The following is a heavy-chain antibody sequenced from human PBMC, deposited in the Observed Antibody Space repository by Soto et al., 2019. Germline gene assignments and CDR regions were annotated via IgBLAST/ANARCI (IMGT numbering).Heavy chain of an antibody. CDR2: LYNDERT. J-gene: IGHJ4*02. Sequence: SETLSLTCTVSGDSVSSHYWSRIRQPAGKGLEWLGRLYNDERTNYNPSLKSRVTMSMDTSKSQFSLKLTSVTAADSAVYFCAREPLAHSYFDFWGQGILVTVSS. CDR1: GDSVSSHY. V-gene: IGHV4-4*07. CDR3: AREPLAHSYFDF.